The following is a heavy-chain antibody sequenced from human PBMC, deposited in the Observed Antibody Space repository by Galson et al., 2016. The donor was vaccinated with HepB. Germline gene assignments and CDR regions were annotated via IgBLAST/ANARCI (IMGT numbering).Heavy chain of an antibody. CDR3: ARERPDIAVGAFDY. V-gene: IGHV3-33*01. J-gene: IGHJ4*02. CDR1: GFTFSSYG. CDR2: IWYDGNNK. D-gene: IGHD6-19*01. Sequence: SLRLSCAASGFTFSSYGMHWVRQAPGKGLEWVAVIWYDGNNKYYADSVKGRFTISRDNSKNTLYLQMNSLRAEDTAVYYCARERPDIAVGAFDYWGQGTLVTVSS.